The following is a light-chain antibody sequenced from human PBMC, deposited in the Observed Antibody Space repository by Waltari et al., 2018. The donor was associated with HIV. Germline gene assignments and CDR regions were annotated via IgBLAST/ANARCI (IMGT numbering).Light chain of an antibody. CDR1: SSDVGGYNY. CDR3: CSYAGSYAPWV. J-gene: IGLJ3*02. Sequence: QSALTQPRSVSGSPGQSGTISCTGTSSDVGGYNYVSWYQQHPHNSPKLMIFDVNKRPSGVPDRFSGSKSDNTASLTISGLQAEDEADYYCCSYAGSYAPWVFGGGTKLTVL. V-gene: IGLV2-11*01. CDR2: DVN.